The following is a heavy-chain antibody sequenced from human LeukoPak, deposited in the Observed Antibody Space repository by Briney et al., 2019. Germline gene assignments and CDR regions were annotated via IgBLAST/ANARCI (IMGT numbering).Heavy chain of an antibody. CDR2: IKQDGSEK. V-gene: IGHV3-7*03. CDR1: GFDFSNYW. D-gene: IGHD4-11*01. Sequence: HPGGSLRLSCAASGFDFSNYWMYWVRQAPGKGLEWVANIKQDGSEKYYMDSVRGRFTISRDNAKNSLSLQMNSLRAEDTAVYYCASNYGGWGQGTLVTVSS. J-gene: IGHJ4*02. CDR3: ASNYGG.